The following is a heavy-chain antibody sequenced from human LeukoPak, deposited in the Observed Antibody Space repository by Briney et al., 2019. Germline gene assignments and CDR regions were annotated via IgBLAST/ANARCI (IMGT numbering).Heavy chain of an antibody. V-gene: IGHV3-21*01. Sequence: GGSLRLSCAASAFTFSSYSMNWVRQAPGKGLEWVSSISSSSSYIYYADSVKGLFTISRDNAKNSLYLQMNSLRAEDTAVYYCARLVSWAVDYWGQGTLVTVSS. D-gene: IGHD1-26*01. CDR3: ARLVSWAVDY. CDR1: AFTFSSYS. CDR2: ISSSSSYI. J-gene: IGHJ4*02.